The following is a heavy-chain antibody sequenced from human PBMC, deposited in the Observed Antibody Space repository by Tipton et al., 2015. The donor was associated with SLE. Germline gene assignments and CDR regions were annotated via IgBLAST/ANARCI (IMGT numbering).Heavy chain of an antibody. Sequence: QLVQSGAEVKKPGASVKVSCKASGYIFTTYGISWVRQAPGQGLEWIGWISTYNGDTNYAQKLQGRVTMTTDTSTSTAYMELRSLRSDDTAVYYCLGSYGYSDAFDIWGQGTMVTVSS. CDR3: LGSYGYSDAFDI. CDR2: ISTYNGDT. V-gene: IGHV1-18*01. J-gene: IGHJ3*02. D-gene: IGHD5-18*01. CDR1: GYIFTTYG.